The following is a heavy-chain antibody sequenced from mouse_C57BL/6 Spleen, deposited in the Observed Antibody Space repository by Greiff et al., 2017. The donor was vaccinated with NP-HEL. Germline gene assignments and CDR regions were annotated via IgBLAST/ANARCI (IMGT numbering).Heavy chain of an antibody. CDR2: ISDGGSYT. CDR1: GFTFSSYA. Sequence: EVHLVESGGGLVKPGGSLKLSCAASGFTFSSYAMSWVRQTPEKRLEWVATISDGGSYTYYPDNVKGRFTISRDNAKNNLYLQMSHLKSEDTAMYYCARDGAYGNRYYFDYWGQGTTLTVSS. D-gene: IGHD2-1*01. J-gene: IGHJ2*01. V-gene: IGHV5-4*01. CDR3: ARDGAYGNRYYFDY.